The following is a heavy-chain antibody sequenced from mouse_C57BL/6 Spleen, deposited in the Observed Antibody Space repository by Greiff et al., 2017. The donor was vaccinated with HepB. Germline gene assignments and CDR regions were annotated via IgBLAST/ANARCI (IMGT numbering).Heavy chain of an antibody. CDR3: ARAYYGSTSYCDY. D-gene: IGHD1-1*01. CDR2: IYPGDGGT. Sequence: VQLQQSGPELVKPGASVKISCKASGYAFSSSWMNWVKQRPGKGLEWIGRIYPGDGGTNYNGKFKGKATLTADKYSSTAYMQLSSRTSGDSAVYFCARAYYGSTSYCDYWGQGTTLTVAS. CDR1: GYAFSSSW. V-gene: IGHV1-82*01. J-gene: IGHJ2*01.